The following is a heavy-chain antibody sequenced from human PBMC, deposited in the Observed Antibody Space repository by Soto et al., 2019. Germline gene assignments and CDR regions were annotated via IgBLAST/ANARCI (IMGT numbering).Heavy chain of an antibody. CDR2: ISVYSGNT. Sequence: ASVKVSCKASGDTFTSYGFSWVRQAPGQGLEWVGWISVYSGNTNYAQKVQGRVTMTTDTSTSTAYMELRSLRSDDTAVYYCARDRVPYYYDSSGYPYYWGQGTLVTVSS. D-gene: IGHD3-22*01. CDR3: ARDRVPYYYDSSGYPYY. CDR1: GDTFTSYG. J-gene: IGHJ4*02. V-gene: IGHV1-18*01.